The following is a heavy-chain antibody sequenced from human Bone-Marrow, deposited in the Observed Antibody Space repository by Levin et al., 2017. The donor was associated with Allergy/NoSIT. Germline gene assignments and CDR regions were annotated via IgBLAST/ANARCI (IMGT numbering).Heavy chain of an antibody. CDR3: AKYNYDFSSGHYAFDY. CDR2: ISGSGSNT. CDR1: GFTFSSYA. D-gene: IGHD3-3*01. J-gene: IGHJ4*02. Sequence: GGSLRLSCAASGFTFSSYAMSWVRQAPGKGLEWVSVISGSGSNTYYAASVKGRFTLSRDNSKNTLYMVMNSLRAEGTGVYYCAKYNYDFSSGHYAFDYWGQGTLVTVSS. V-gene: IGHV3-23*01.